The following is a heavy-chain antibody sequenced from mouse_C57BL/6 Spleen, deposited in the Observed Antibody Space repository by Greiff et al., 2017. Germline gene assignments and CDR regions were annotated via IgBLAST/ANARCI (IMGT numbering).Heavy chain of an antibody. CDR1: GYTFTSYW. Sequence: QVQLQQPGAELVKPGASVKLSCKASGYTFTSYWMHWVKQRPIQGLEWIGNIDPSDSETHYNQKFKDKATLTVDKSSSTAYMQLSSLTSEDSAVYYCARNNLGYAMDYWGQGTSVTVSS. CDR3: ARNNLGYAMDY. D-gene: IGHD1-3*01. J-gene: IGHJ4*01. V-gene: IGHV1-52*01. CDR2: IDPSDSET.